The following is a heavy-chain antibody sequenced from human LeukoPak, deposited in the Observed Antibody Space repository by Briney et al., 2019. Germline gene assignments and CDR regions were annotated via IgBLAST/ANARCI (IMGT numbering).Heavy chain of an antibody. Sequence: GGSLRLSCAASGFIFSSYSMNWVRQAPGKGLEWVSYISSSSSTIYYADSVKGRFTISRDNAKNSLYLQMNSLRDEDTAVYYCASEVGATTTVDAFDIWGQGTMVTVSS. D-gene: IGHD1-26*01. CDR2: ISSSSSTI. V-gene: IGHV3-48*02. CDR1: GFIFSSYS. CDR3: ASEVGATTTVDAFDI. J-gene: IGHJ3*02.